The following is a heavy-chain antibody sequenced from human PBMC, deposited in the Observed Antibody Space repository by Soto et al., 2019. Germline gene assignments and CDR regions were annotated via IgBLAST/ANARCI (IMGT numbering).Heavy chain of an antibody. CDR2: ISYDGSNK. V-gene: IGHV3-30*03. J-gene: IGHJ5*02. CDR1: GFTFGTYG. Sequence: HPGGTLRLSCEAYGFTFGTYGMHWFRQAPGKGLEWVAVISYDGSNKYYADSVKGRFTISRDNSKNPLYLQRNSLRSEDTAVYYCAYYSSPNCSQPRWYDPWSQGTLVTVSS. D-gene: IGHD3-10*01. CDR3: AYYSSPNCSQPRWYDP.